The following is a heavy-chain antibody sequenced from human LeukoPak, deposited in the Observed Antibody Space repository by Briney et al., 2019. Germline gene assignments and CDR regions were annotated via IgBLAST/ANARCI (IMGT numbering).Heavy chain of an antibody. CDR1: GLTFSNYG. D-gene: IGHD3-22*01. CDR2: IRYDGSNK. Sequence: GGSLRLSCAASGLTFSNYGMHWVRQAPGKGLEWVAFIRYDGSNKYYADSVKGRFTISRGNSKNTLYLQMNSLRAEDTAVYYCAKDSYYDSSICYSQIDYWGQGTLVTVSS. J-gene: IGHJ4*02. CDR3: AKDSYYDSSICYSQIDY. V-gene: IGHV3-30*02.